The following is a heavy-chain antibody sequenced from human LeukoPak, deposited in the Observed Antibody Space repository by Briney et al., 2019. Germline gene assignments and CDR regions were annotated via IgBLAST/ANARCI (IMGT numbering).Heavy chain of an antibody. V-gene: IGHV3-74*01. CDR2: INGDGSST. D-gene: IGHD6-19*01. CDR3: ASDKAGIAVAV. J-gene: IGHJ4*02. Sequence: GGSLRLSCAASGFTFSFYWMHWVRQAPGKGLVWVSRINGDGSSTSYADSVKGRFTISRNNAKNTLYLLMNRLSAEDTAVYYCASDKAGIAVAVWGQGALVTVSS. CDR1: GFTFSFYW.